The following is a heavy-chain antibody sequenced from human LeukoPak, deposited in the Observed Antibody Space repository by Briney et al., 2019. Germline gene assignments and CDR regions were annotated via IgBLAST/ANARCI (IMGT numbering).Heavy chain of an antibody. V-gene: IGHV3-33*06. CDR3: AKERYSSGWFDY. CDR2: IWYDGSNK. D-gene: IGHD6-19*01. Sequence: GGSLRLSCAASGFTFSSYGMHWVRQAPGKGLEWVAVIWYDGSNKYYADSVKGRFTISRDNSKNTLYLQMNSLRADDTAVYYCAKERYSSGWFDYWGQGTLVTVSS. CDR1: GFTFSSYG. J-gene: IGHJ4*02.